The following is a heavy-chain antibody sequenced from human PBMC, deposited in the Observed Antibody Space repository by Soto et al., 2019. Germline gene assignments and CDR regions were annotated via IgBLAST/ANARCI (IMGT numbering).Heavy chain of an antibody. D-gene: IGHD3-10*01. J-gene: IGHJ3*02. CDR2: INPNSGGT. V-gene: IGHV1-2*04. CDR3: ARGLSALLWFGELSTNAAFDI. CDR1: GYTFTGYY. Sequence: ASVEVSWKASGYTFTGYYMHWVRQAPGQGLEWMGWINPNSGGTNYAQKFQGWVTMTRDTSISTAYMELSRLRSDDTAVYYCARGLSALLWFGELSTNAAFDIWGQGTMATVSS.